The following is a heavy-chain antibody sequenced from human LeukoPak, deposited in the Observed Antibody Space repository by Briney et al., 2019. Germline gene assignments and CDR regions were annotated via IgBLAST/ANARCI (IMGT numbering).Heavy chain of an antibody. CDR2: INHGGST. CDR1: GGSFSGYY. J-gene: IGHJ4*02. Sequence: SETLSLTCAVYGGSFSGYYWSWIRQPPGKGLEWIGEINHGGSTNYNPSLKSRVTISVDTSKNQFSLKLSSVTAADTAVYYCARQRKWLHKYFDYWGQGTLVTVSS. D-gene: IGHD5-12*01. V-gene: IGHV4-34*01. CDR3: ARQRKWLHKYFDY.